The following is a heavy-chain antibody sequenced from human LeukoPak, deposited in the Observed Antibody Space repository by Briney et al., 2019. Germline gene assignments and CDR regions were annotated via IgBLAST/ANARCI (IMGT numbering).Heavy chain of an antibody. D-gene: IGHD5-12*01. Sequence: GRSLRLSCAASGFTFGSYGMSWVRQAPGKGLEWVSAITGSGGSKYYAGSVKGRFTISRDNSKNTLYLQMNSLRAEDTAVYYCGSSGYVYTVATRLGFDYWGQGTLVTVSS. CDR3: GSSGYVYTVATRLGFDY. CDR2: ITGSGGSK. V-gene: IGHV3-23*01. CDR1: GFTFGSYG. J-gene: IGHJ4*02.